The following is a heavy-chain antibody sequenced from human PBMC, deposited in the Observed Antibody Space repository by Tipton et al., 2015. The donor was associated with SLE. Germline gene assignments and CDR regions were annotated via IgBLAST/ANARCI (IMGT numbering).Heavy chain of an antibody. Sequence: GSLRLSCAASGFTFSRYSMNWVRQAPGKGLEWVSSISSSSSYIYYADSVKGRFTISRDNAKNSLYLQMNSLRAEDSAVYYCADVTYCGGDCYNYYGMDVWGQGTTVTVSS. CDR3: ADVTYCGGDCYNYYGMDV. CDR2: ISSSSSYI. CDR1: GFTFSRYS. V-gene: IGHV3-21*01. D-gene: IGHD2-21*01. J-gene: IGHJ6*02.